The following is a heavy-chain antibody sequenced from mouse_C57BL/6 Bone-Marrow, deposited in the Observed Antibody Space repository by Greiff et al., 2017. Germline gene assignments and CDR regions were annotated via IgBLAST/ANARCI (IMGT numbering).Heavy chain of an antibody. CDR1: GFTFSSYA. CDR3: ASDYYGSSY. J-gene: IGHJ2*01. D-gene: IGHD1-1*01. V-gene: IGHV5-4*03. Sequence: EVKVVESGGGLVKPGGSLKLSCAASGFTFSSYAMSWVRQTPDKRLEWVATISDGGSYTYYPDNVKGRFTISRDNAKNNLYLQMSHLKSEDTAMYYCASDYYGSSYWGQGTTLTVSS. CDR2: ISDGGSYT.